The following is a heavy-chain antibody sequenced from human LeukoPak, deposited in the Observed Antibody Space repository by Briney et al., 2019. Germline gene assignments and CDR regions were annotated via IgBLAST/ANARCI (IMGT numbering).Heavy chain of an antibody. CDR1: GGSISSYY. Sequence: SETLSLPCTVSGGSISSYYWSWLRQPAGKGLEWIGRIYTSGSTNYNPSLRSRVTMSVDTSKNQFSLRLRSVTAADTALYYCARGIATITQDSFDIWGLGTMVTVSS. CDR2: IYTSGST. CDR3: ARGIATITQDSFDI. D-gene: IGHD1-14*01. V-gene: IGHV4-4*07. J-gene: IGHJ3*02.